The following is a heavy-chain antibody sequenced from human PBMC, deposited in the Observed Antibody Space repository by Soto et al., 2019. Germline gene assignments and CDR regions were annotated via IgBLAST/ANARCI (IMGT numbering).Heavy chain of an antibody. J-gene: IGHJ4*02. CDR1: GGTFSSHT. CDR2: IIPIFSTA. Sequence: QMQLVQSGAEVKKPGSSVKVSCKASGGTFSSHTVSWVRQAPGQGLEWMGGIIPIFSTAKYAQRFQGRVTIIADESTSTAYMELSSLRSEDTAVYYCASRRSSGWGRYFDYWCQGTLVTVSS. V-gene: IGHV1-69*01. CDR3: ASRRSSGWGRYFDY. D-gene: IGHD6-19*01.